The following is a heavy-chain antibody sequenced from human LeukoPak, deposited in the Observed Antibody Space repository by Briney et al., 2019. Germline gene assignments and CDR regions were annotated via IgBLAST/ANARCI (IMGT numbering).Heavy chain of an antibody. J-gene: IGHJ4*02. CDR2: ISGSGGSGSGGST. CDR1: GFTFSSYG. CDR3: AKDLSPAGY. V-gene: IGHV3-23*01. Sequence: PGGSLRLSCAASGFTFSSYGMSWVRQAPGKGLEWASAISGSGGSGSGGSTYYADSVKGRFTISRDNSKNTLYLQMNSLRAEDTAVYYCAKDLSPAGYWGQGTLVTVSS.